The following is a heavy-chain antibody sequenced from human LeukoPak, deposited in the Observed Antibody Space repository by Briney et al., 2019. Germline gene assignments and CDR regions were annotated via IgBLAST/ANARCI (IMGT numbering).Heavy chain of an antibody. Sequence: GGSLRLSCAASGFTFSSYGMHWVRQAPGKGLEWVAVIWYDGSNKYYADSVKGRFTISRDNSKNTLYLQMNSLRAEDTAVYYCARGTSGSYEGYFDYWGQGTLVTVSS. V-gene: IGHV3-33*01. D-gene: IGHD1-26*01. J-gene: IGHJ4*02. CDR2: IWYDGSNK. CDR1: GFTFSSYG. CDR3: ARGTSGSYEGYFDY.